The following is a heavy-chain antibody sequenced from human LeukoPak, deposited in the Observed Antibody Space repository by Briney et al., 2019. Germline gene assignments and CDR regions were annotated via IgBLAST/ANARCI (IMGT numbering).Heavy chain of an antibody. Sequence: ESGGSLRLSCAASRFTLSYYSMNWVRQAPGKGLEWVSSISRSSTDIYYADSVKGRFTISRDNAKNSLYLQMNSLRAEDTAVYYCAGGRDGHSYYHGMDVWGQGTTVSVSS. D-gene: IGHD5-24*01. CDR2: ISRSSTDI. J-gene: IGHJ6*02. V-gene: IGHV3-21*01. CDR3: AGGRDGHSYYHGMDV. CDR1: RFTLSYYS.